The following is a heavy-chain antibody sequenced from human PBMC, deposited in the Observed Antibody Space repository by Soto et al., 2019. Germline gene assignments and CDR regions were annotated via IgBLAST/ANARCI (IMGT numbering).Heavy chain of an antibody. V-gene: IGHV1-3*01. Sequence: GASVKVSCKASGYTFTSYAMHWVRQAPGQRLEWMGWINAGNGNTKYSQKFQGRVTITRDTSASTAYMELNSLRADDTALYYCAKNSGWFNTWGQGALVTVSS. CDR2: INAGNGNT. D-gene: IGHD3-10*01. CDR3: AKNSGWFNT. CDR1: GYTFTSYA. J-gene: IGHJ5*02.